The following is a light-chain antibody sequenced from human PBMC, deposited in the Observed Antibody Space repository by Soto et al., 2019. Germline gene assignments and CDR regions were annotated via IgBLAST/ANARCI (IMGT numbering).Light chain of an antibody. CDR2: DAS. J-gene: IGKJ1*01. Sequence: EIVLTQSPATLSLSPGERATLSCRASQSVGRYLAWYQQKPGQAPRLLIYDASNRATGIPARFSSSGSGTDFTLTISSLEPEDFAVYYCQQRSNWPPWTFGQGTKVEIK. CDR1: QSVGRY. CDR3: QQRSNWPPWT. V-gene: IGKV3-11*01.